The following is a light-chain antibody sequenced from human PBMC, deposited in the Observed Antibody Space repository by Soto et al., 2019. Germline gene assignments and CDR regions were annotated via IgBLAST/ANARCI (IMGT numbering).Light chain of an antibody. CDR3: QSYDSSLSDWV. V-gene: IGLV1-40*01. J-gene: IGLJ3*02. CDR2: GNI. Sequence: QPVLTQPPSVSGAPGQRVTISCTGSSSNIGAGYDVHWYQQLPGTAPKLLIYGNINRPSGVPDRFSGSKSGTSASLAITGLQPEDEADYYCQSYDSSLSDWVFGGGTKLTVL. CDR1: SSNIGAGYD.